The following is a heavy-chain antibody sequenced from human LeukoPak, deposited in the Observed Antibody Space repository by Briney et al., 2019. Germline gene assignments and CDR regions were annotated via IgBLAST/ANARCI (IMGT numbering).Heavy chain of an antibody. D-gene: IGHD3-10*01. Sequence: ASVKVSCKASGYTFTSYGISWVRQVIGQGLEWMGWMNPNSGNTGYAQKFQGRVTMTGSTSISTAYMELSSLRSEDTAVYYCARVQRVKFPMRYYFDYWGQGTLVTVSS. CDR3: ARVQRVKFPMRYYFDY. CDR2: MNPNSGNT. CDR1: GYTFTSYG. J-gene: IGHJ4*02. V-gene: IGHV1-8*02.